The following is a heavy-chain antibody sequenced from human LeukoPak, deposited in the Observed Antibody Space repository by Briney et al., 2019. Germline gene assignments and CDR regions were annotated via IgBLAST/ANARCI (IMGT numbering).Heavy chain of an antibody. CDR2: IYYSGST. D-gene: IGHD3-10*01. V-gene: IGHV4-61*08. J-gene: IGHJ3*02. Sequence: SETLSLTCTVSGGSVSSGAYYWSWIRQPPGKGLEWIGYIYYSGSTNYNPSLKSRVTISVDTSKNQFSLKLSSVTAADTAVYYCARLVVRGGGDIWGQGTMVTVSS. CDR1: GGSVSSGAYY. CDR3: ARLVVRGGGDI.